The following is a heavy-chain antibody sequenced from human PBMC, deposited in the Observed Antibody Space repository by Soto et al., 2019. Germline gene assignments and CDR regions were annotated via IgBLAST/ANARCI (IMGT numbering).Heavy chain of an antibody. J-gene: IGHJ4*02. CDR3: ARDDRSYPTSPFDY. V-gene: IGHV3-30-3*01. D-gene: IGHD1-26*01. Sequence: ESGGGVVQPGRSLRLSCAASGFTFSNYAMHWVRQAPGKGLEWVAVISYDGSNKYYADSVKGRFTISRDNSKNTLYLQMNSLRAEDKAVYYCARDDRSYPTSPFDYWGQGTLVTVSS. CDR1: GFTFSNYA. CDR2: ISYDGSNK.